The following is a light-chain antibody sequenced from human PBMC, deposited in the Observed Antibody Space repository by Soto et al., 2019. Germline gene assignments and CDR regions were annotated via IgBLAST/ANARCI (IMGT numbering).Light chain of an antibody. CDR1: NSDVGGYNF. J-gene: IGLJ3*02. CDR2: AVS. CDR3: MSYIASTTTHWV. Sequence: QSALTQPRSVSGSPGQSVTISCTGTNSDVGGYNFVSWYQQLPGKAPKLMISAVSQRPSGVPDRFSGSKSGNTASLTISGLQPEDEADYYCMSYIASTTTHWVLGGGTKLTVL. V-gene: IGLV2-11*01.